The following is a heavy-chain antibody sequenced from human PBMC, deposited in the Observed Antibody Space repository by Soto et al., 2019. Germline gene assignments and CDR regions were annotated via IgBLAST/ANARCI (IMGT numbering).Heavy chain of an antibody. J-gene: IGHJ4*02. V-gene: IGHV4-61*08. CDR1: GVSINSGGYY. CDR2: IYYTGHT. CDR3: ARVYDFWSGLNFDY. Sequence: SETLSLTCSFSGVSINSGGYYLSWIRHHPGKGLEWIGYIYYTGHTNYNPSLKSRVTISVDTSKNQFSLKLSSVTAADTAVYYCARVYDFWSGLNFDYWGQGTLVTAPQ. D-gene: IGHD3-3*01.